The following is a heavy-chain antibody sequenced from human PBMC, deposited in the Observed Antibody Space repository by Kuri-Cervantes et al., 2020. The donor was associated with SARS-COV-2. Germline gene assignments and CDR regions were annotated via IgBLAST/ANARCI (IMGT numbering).Heavy chain of an antibody. J-gene: IGHJ6*02. Sequence: GESLKISCAASGFTFSSYGMHWVRQAPGKGLEWVAVIWYDGSSKYYADSVKGRFTISRDNSRNTLYLQMNSLRAEDTAVYYCANLREVEYYGMDVWGQGTTVTVSS. V-gene: IGHV3-33*08. CDR3: ANLREVEYYGMDV. CDR2: IWYDGSSK. CDR1: GFTFSSYG. D-gene: IGHD1-26*01.